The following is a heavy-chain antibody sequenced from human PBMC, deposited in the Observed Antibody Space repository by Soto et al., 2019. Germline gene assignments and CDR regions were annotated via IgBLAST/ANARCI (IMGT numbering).Heavy chain of an antibody. CDR1: GFTFSSYS. Sequence: GGSLRLSCAASGFTFSSYSMNWVRQAPGKGLEWVSAISSSSSYIYYADPVKGRFSISRDNAKNSLYLQMNSLRAEDTAVYYCARSTTSSWDNPFDYWDQGTLVTVSS. CDR2: ISSSSSYI. CDR3: ARSTTSSWDNPFDY. J-gene: IGHJ4*02. V-gene: IGHV3-21*01. D-gene: IGHD6-13*01.